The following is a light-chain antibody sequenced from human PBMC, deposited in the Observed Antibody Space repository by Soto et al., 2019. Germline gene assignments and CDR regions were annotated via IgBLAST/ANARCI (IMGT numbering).Light chain of an antibody. V-gene: IGLV2-14*01. CDR2: EVS. CDR1: SSDVGGYNY. Sequence: QSALAQPASVSGSPERSIAISCTGTSSDVGGYNYVSWYQQHPGKAPKLLISEVSIRPSGVSDRFSGSKSGNTASLTISGLQTEDEADYYCSSFTSAYTFVFGSGTKVTVL. J-gene: IGLJ1*01. CDR3: SSFTSAYTFV.